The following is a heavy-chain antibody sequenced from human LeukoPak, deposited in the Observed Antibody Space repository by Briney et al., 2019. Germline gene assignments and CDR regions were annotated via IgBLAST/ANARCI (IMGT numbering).Heavy chain of an antibody. Sequence: ASVKVSCKASGYTFTGYYMHWVRHAPGQGLEWMGWINPNSGGTNYAQKFQGRVTMTRETSISTAYMELSRLRSDDTAVYYCARDRFLEWYWFDPWGQGTLVTVSS. V-gene: IGHV1-2*02. J-gene: IGHJ5*02. CDR1: GYTFTGYY. CDR3: ARDRFLEWYWFDP. D-gene: IGHD3-3*01. CDR2: INPNSGGT.